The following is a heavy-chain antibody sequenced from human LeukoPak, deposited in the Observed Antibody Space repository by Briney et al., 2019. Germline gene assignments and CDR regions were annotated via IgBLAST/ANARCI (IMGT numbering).Heavy chain of an antibody. CDR1: GFTVSNNW. CDR3: ARDAQGSIDY. J-gene: IGHJ4*02. CDR2: IYDGDRT. V-gene: IGHV3-66*01. Sequence: GGSLRLSCAASGFTVSNNWLSWVRQAPAKGLEWVSLIYDGDRTYYADSVRGRFTISRDNSKNTLYLQMNSLRAEDTAVYYCARDAQGSIDYWGQGTLVTVSS.